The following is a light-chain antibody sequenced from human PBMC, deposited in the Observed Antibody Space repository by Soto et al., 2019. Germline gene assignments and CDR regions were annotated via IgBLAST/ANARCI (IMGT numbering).Light chain of an antibody. CDR1: SSDVGAYDY. Sequence: QSALTQPPSVSGSPGQSVAISCTGTSSDVGAYDYVSWYQQHPGKAPKLMLYDVNRRPSGVPDRFSGSKSGNTASLSISGLQAEDEAHYFCCSYAGSDTVIFGEGTQLTVL. V-gene: IGLV2-11*01. CDR2: DVN. J-gene: IGLJ2*01. CDR3: CSYAGSDTVI.